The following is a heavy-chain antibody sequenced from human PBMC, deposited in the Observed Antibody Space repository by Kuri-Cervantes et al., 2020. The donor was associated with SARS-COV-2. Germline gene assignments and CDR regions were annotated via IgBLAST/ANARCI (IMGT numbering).Heavy chain of an antibody. CDR3: ARLPFCGGDCYYFDY. CDR1: GGSISSHF. D-gene: IGHD2-21*01. V-gene: IGHV4-59*11. J-gene: IGHJ4*02. Sequence: SETLSLTFTVSGGSISSHFWSWIRQPPGRGLEWIGYVYDIGSTEYNPSLNSRVTISLDTSNNQFSLNLSSVTAADTAVYYCARLPFCGGDCYYFDYWSQGTLVTVSS. CDR2: VYDIGST.